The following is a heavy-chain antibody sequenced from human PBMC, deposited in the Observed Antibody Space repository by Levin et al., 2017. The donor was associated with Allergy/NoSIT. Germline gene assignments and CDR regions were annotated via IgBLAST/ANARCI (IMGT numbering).Heavy chain of an antibody. J-gene: IGHJ4*02. CDR2: LSGSGGST. CDR1: GFTFSNYA. CDR3: AKVGLRLGGDY. V-gene: IGHV3-23*01. Sequence: GGSLRLSCAASGFTFSNYAMSWVRQASGKGLEWVSTLSGSGGSTYYADSVKGRFTISRDNSKNTLYLQMNSLRAEDTAVYYCAKVGLRLGGDYWGQGTLVTVSS. D-gene: IGHD3-16*01.